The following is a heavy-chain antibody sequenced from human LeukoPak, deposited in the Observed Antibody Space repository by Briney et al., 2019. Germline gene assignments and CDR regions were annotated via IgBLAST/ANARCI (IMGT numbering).Heavy chain of an antibody. V-gene: IGHV1-58*02. Sequence: GASVKVSCKASGCTFTSSAMQWVRQARGQRLEWIGWIVVGSGNTNSAQKFQERVTITRDMSTSTAYMELSSLRSEDTAVYYCAAMYDSSGYSPWGEGTMVTVSS. CDR3: AAMYDSSGYSP. CDR2: IVVGSGNT. D-gene: IGHD3-22*01. J-gene: IGHJ3*01. CDR1: GCTFTSSA.